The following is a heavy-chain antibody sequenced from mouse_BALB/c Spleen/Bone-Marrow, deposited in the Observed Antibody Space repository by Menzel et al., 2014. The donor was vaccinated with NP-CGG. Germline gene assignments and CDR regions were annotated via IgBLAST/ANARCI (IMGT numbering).Heavy chain of an antibody. CDR1: GYTFSNYW. CDR3: TTLARNNLDY. D-gene: IGHD1-3*01. V-gene: IGHV1-5*01. CDR2: IHPGDSDT. Sequence: EVQLQQSGTVLARPGAAVKMSCKASGYTFSNYWMHWIKQRPGQGLEWIGTIHPGDSDTTYNQKFKGKAKLTAVTSTSTAYMELSSLTNEDSAVYYCTTLARNNLDYWGQGTTLTVSS. J-gene: IGHJ2*01.